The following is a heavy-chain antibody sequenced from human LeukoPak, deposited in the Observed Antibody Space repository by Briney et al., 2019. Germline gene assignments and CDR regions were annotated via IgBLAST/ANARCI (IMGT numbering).Heavy chain of an antibody. CDR2: ISSSGSTI. D-gene: IGHD3-10*02. CDR1: GFTFSTYG. Sequence: GGSLRLSCAASGFTFSTYGMNWVRQAPGKGLEWVSYISSSGSTIYYADSVKGRFTISRDNAKNSLYLQMNSLRAEDTAVYYCAELGITMIGGVWGKGTTVTISS. V-gene: IGHV3-48*03. J-gene: IGHJ6*04. CDR3: AELGITMIGGV.